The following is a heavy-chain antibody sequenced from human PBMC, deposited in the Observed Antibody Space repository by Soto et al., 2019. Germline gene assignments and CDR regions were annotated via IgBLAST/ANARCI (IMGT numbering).Heavy chain of an antibody. CDR2: ISSSSSYI. J-gene: IGHJ4*02. CDR1: GFTFSSYS. Sequence: EVQLVESGGGLVKPGGSLRLSCAASGFTFSSYSMNWVRQAPGKGLEWVSSISSSSSYIYYADSVKGRFTISRDNAKNSLYLQMSSLRAEDTAVYYCAREYYDILTGVGGYFDYWGQGTLVTVSS. D-gene: IGHD3-9*01. V-gene: IGHV3-21*01. CDR3: AREYYDILTGVGGYFDY.